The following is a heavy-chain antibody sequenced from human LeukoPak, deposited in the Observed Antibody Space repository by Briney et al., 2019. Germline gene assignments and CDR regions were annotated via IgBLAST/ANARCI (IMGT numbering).Heavy chain of an antibody. CDR2: IIPIFGTA. CDR3: TRDPGDQDYWYFDL. J-gene: IGHJ2*01. D-gene: IGHD7-27*01. CDR1: GGTFSSYA. Sequence: SVKVSCKASGGTFSSYAISWVRQAPGQGLEWMGGIIPIFGTANYAQKFQGRVTITADESTSTAYMELSSLRSEDTAVYYCTRDPGDQDYWYFDLWGRGTLVTVSS. V-gene: IGHV1-69*13.